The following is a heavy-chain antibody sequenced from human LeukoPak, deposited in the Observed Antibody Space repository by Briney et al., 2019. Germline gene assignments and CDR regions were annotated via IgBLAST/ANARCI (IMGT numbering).Heavy chain of an antibody. CDR3: ARSGGRLLQHRLIVDY. CDR1: GFTFSSYS. D-gene: IGHD5-24*01. CDR2: ISSSSSYI. V-gene: IGHV3-21*01. Sequence: GGSLTLSCAPSGFTFSSYSMIWVRQAPGKGLEWVSSISSSSSYIYYADSVKRRYTISRDNAKNSLYLQMNRLRAEDTAVYYCARSGGRLLQHRLIVDYWGQGTLVSVSS. J-gene: IGHJ4*02.